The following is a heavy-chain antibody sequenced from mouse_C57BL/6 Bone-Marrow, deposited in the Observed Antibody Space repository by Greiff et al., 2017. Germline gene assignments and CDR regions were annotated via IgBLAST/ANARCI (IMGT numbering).Heavy chain of an antibody. Sequence: VQLQQPGAELVRPGTSVKLSCKASGYTFTSYWMHWVKQRPGQGLEWIGVIDPSDSYTNYNQKFKGKATLTVDTSSSTAYMQLSSLTSEDSAVYYCARGGNHDYWGQGTTLTVSS. CDR3: ARGGNHDY. V-gene: IGHV1-59*01. J-gene: IGHJ2*01. CDR2: IDPSDSYT. CDR1: GYTFTSYW. D-gene: IGHD2-1*01.